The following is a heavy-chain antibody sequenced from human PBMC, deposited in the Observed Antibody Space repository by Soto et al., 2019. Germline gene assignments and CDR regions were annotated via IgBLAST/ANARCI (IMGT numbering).Heavy chain of an antibody. Sequence: QVQLQESGPGLVKPSQTLSLTCTVSGGSISSGDYYWSWIRQPPGKGLEWIGYIYYSGSTYYNPSLKSRVLISVDTSKNQFSLNLSSVTAADTAMYYCARAGVATIYPGNNWFDPWGQGTLVTVSS. CDR1: GGSISSGDYY. V-gene: IGHV4-30-4*01. CDR2: IYYSGST. CDR3: ARAGVATIYPGNNWFDP. D-gene: IGHD5-12*01. J-gene: IGHJ5*02.